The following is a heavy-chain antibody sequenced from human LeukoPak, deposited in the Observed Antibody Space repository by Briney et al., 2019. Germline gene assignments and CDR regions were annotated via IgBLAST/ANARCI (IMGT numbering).Heavy chain of an antibody. Sequence: PSETLSLTCTVSGGSISSSSYYWCWIRQPPGKGLEWIGSIYYSGSTYYNPSLKSRVTISVDTSKNQFSLKLSSVTAADTAVYYCARHTRVTATIDYWGQGTLVTVSS. V-gene: IGHV4-39*01. J-gene: IGHJ4*02. CDR1: GGSISSSSYY. CDR2: IYYSGST. D-gene: IGHD4-23*01. CDR3: ARHTRVTATIDY.